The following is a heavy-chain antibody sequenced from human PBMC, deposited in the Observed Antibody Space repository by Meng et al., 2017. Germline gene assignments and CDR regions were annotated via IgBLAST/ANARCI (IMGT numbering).Heavy chain of an antibody. Sequence: VLLGQSGAEVKTPGASVKVSCKASGYTFTSYAMHWVRQAPGQRLEWMGWINAGNGNTKYSQKFQGRVTITRDTSASTAYMELSSLRSEDTAVYYCATDGQDSSGYYSWYFDLWGRGTLVTVSS. V-gene: IGHV1-3*01. CDR2: INAGNGNT. J-gene: IGHJ2*01. D-gene: IGHD3-22*01. CDR3: ATDGQDSSGYYSWYFDL. CDR1: GYTFTSYA.